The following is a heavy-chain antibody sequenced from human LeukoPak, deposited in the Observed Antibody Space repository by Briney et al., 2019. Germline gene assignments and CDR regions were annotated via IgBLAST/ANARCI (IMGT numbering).Heavy chain of an antibody. J-gene: IGHJ4*02. CDR2: IFYSGST. Sequence: PSETLSLTCTVSGGSISSYYWSWIRQPPGKGLEWIGYIFYSGSTNCNPSLKSRVTISVDTSKNQFSLNLSSVTAADTAIYYCARKPFDTTGLIDYWGQGTLVTVSS. CDR1: GGSISSYY. D-gene: IGHD3-22*01. CDR3: ARKPFDTTGLIDY. V-gene: IGHV4-59*01.